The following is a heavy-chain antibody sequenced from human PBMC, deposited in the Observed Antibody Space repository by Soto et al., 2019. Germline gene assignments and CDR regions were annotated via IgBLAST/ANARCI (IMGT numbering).Heavy chain of an antibody. J-gene: IGHJ1*01. CDR3: VTGWSEH. CDR1: EFTFSSSW. D-gene: IGHD2-15*01. Sequence: EVQLVESGGGLVPPGGSLRLSCVVSEFTFSSSWMHWVRQGPGKGLVWVSRMNSDGSFINYADSVKGRFTTSRDNARNMLYLQMNSLRADDTGLYYCVTGWSEHWGQGTLVTVCS. CDR2: MNSDGSFI. V-gene: IGHV3-74*01.